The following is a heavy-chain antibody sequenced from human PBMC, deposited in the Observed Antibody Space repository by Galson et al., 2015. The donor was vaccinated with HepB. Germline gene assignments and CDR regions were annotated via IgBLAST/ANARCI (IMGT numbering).Heavy chain of an antibody. V-gene: IGHV3-23*01. CDR2: ISGSGGSS. CDR1: GFTFSSYA. J-gene: IGHJ4*02. Sequence: SLRLSCAASGFTFSSYAMSWVRQAPGKGLEWVSGISGSGGSSYYADSVKGRFTISRDNSQNTLYLQMNSLRAEDTAVYYCAKKETYPGYCTNGVCQTSDYWGQGTLVTVSS. D-gene: IGHD2-8*01. CDR3: AKKETYPGYCTNGVCQTSDY.